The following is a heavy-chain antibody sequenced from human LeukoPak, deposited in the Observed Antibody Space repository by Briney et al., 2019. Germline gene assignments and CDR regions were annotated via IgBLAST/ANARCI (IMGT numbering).Heavy chain of an antibody. J-gene: IGHJ6*03. CDR1: GFTFSSYA. Sequence: PGGSLRLSCAASGFTFSSYAMSWVRQAPGKGLVWVSAISGSGGSTYYADSSKRRFTVSGDNSKNTLHLQMKRMRAEDTAVYYCAKDPRCSGGSCYYYYYYMDVWGKGTTVTVSS. D-gene: IGHD2-15*01. CDR2: ISGSGGST. V-gene: IGHV3-23*01. CDR3: AKDPRCSGGSCYYYYYYMDV.